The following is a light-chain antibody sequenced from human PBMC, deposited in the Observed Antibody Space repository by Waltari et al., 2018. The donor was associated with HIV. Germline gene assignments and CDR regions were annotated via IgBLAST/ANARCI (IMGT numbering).Light chain of an antibody. CDR2: DVT. CDR1: SSDVGGYTF. CDR3: CSYSGSGTLYV. V-gene: IGLV2-11*01. J-gene: IGLJ1*01. Sequence: QSALTQPRPVSGSPGQSVTISCTGTSSDVGGYTFVSSYQHHPGKAPKLVISDVTKRPSGVPDRFSGSKSGNTASLTISGLQAEDEADYYCCSYSGSGTLYVFGTGTEVTVL.